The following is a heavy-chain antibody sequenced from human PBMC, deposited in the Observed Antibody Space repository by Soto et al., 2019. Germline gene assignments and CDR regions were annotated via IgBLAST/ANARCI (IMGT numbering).Heavy chain of an antibody. V-gene: IGHV1-18*01. CDR2: ISAYNGNT. J-gene: IGHJ4*02. D-gene: IGHD2-15*01. Sequence: GASVKVSCKASGGTFSSYAISWVRQAPGQGLEWMGWISAYNGNTNYAQKLQGRVTMTTDTSTSTAYMELRSLRSDDTAVYYCARDSGDAPFDYWGQGTLVTVSS. CDR1: GGTFSSYA. CDR3: ARDSGDAPFDY.